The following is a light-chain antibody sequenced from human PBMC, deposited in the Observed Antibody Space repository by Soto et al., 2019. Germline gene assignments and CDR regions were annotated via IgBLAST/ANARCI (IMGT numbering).Light chain of an antibody. Sequence: EIVMTQSPATLSVFPGERATLSCRASLSVRDNLAWYQQKPGQAPRLLIYGASTRATGVPARFSGSGSGTECTLTISSLQSEDFAVYYGQQYHNWPPLTGGGGTKVEIK. V-gene: IGKV3-15*01. CDR1: LSVRDN. CDR2: GAS. CDR3: QQYHNWPPLT. J-gene: IGKJ4*01.